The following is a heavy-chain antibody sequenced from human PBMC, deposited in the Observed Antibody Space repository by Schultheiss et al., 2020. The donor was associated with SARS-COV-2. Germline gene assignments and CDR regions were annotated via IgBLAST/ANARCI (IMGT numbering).Heavy chain of an antibody. CDR1: GGSISSYY. Sequence: SETLSLTCTVSGGSISSYYWSWIRQPPGKGLEWIGYIYYSGSTNYNPSLKSRVTISVDTSKNQFSLKLSSVTAADTAVYYCARVYNGSGRDYWGQGTLVTVS. J-gene: IGHJ4*02. V-gene: IGHV4-59*01. D-gene: IGHD3-10*01. CDR2: IYYSGST. CDR3: ARVYNGSGRDY.